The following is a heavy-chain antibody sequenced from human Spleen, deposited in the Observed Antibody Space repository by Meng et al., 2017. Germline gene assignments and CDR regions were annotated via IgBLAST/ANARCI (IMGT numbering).Heavy chain of an antibody. CDR2: LGAHDGDT. CDR1: DYTFTGYG. J-gene: IGHJ4*02. CDR3: ARGTPGRSYSDY. Sequence: QVQVVQSGAEVKRPGASVKLSCKASDYTFTGYGVSWVRQAPGQGLEWMAWLGAHDGDTSHAPKFQGRVTVSADRPTATAYMELRSLRSDDTAVYYCARGTPGRSYSDYWGQGTLVTVSS. D-gene: IGHD3-10*01. V-gene: IGHV1-18*01.